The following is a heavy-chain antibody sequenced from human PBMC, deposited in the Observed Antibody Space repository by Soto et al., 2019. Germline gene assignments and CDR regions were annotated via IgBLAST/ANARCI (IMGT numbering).Heavy chain of an antibody. CDR3: VCLFDSYGLDV. Sequence: QIQLAQSGAEVRKTGSSVEISCKASGYNFTYRYLHWVRQAPGQALEWMGWITPFNGNTKYAQKFHDSVTFPRDGSRSTAYMELSGLISADTGIYYCVCLFDSYGLDVWGQGTTVTVSS. D-gene: IGHD3-3*01. V-gene: IGHV1-45*02. CDR1: GYNFTYRY. CDR2: ITPFNGNT. J-gene: IGHJ6*02.